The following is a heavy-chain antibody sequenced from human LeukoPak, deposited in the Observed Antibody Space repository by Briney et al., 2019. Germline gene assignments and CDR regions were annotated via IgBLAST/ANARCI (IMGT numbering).Heavy chain of an antibody. Sequence: ASVKVSCKASGYTFTGYDMHWVRQAPGQGLEWMGWINPNSGGTNYAQKFQGRVTMTRDTSISTAYMELSRLRSDDTAVYYCARDLIEGPRIFYYGMDVWGQGTTVTVSS. CDR2: INPNSGGT. V-gene: IGHV1-2*02. J-gene: IGHJ6*02. D-gene: IGHD2-15*01. CDR1: GYTFTGYD. CDR3: ARDLIEGPRIFYYGMDV.